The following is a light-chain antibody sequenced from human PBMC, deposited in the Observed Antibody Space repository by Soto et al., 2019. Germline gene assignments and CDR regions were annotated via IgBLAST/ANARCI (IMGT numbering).Light chain of an antibody. CDR2: GNN. V-gene: IGLV1-40*01. Sequence: QSVLTQPPSVSGAPWQRVTISCTGSSSNIGAGYDVHWYQQLPGTAPKLLIYGNNNRPSGVPDRFSGSKSGTSASLAITGLQAEDEAHYYCQSYDSSLRGVFGGGTKVTVL. CDR1: SSNIGAGYD. CDR3: QSYDSSLRGV. J-gene: IGLJ2*01.